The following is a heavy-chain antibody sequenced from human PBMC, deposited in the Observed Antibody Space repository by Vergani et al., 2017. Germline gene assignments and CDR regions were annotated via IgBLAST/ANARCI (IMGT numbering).Heavy chain of an antibody. D-gene: IGHD6-6*01. CDR1: GFSLSTSGMC. CDR2: IDWDDDK. CDR3: ARIGKYSSSSQAIDY. J-gene: IGHJ4*02. Sequence: QVTLRESGPALVKPTQTLTLTCTFSGFSLSTSGMCVSWIRQPPGKALEWLARIDWDDDKYYSTSLKTRLTISKDTSKNQVVLTMTNMDPVDTATYYCARIGKYSSSSQAIDYWGQGTLVTVSS. V-gene: IGHV2-70*15.